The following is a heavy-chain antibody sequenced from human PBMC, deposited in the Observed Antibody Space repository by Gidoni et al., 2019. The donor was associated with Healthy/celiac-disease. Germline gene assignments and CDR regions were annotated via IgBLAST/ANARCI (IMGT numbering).Heavy chain of an antibody. CDR2: IIPIFGTA. J-gene: IGHJ4*02. Sequence: VQLVQSGAEVQKPGSSVTVSCKASGSTFSSYGISWVRQAPGQGVEWMGGIIPIFGTANYAQKFQGRVTITADESTSTAYMEMSSLRSEDTAVYYCARGEKTASAPDYFDYWGQGTLVTVSS. CDR3: ARGEKTASAPDYFDY. V-gene: IGHV1-69*01. CDR1: GSTFSSYG.